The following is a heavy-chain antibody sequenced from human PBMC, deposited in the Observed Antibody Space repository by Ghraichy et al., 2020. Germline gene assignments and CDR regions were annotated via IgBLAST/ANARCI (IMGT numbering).Heavy chain of an antibody. CDR1: GFTFSNAW. D-gene: IGHD3-9*01. J-gene: IGHJ4*02. Sequence: GESLNISCAASGFTFSNAWMSWVRQAPGKGLEWVGRIKSKTDGGTTDYAAPVKGRFTISRDDSKNTLYLQMNSLKTEDTAVYYCTTDYEYFDWLLHFDYWGQGTLVTVSS. V-gene: IGHV3-15*01. CDR2: IKSKTDGGTT. CDR3: TTDYEYFDWLLHFDY.